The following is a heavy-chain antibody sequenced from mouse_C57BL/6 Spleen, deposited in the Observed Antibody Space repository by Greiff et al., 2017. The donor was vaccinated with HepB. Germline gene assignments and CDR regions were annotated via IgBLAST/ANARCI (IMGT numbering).Heavy chain of an antibody. J-gene: IGHJ4*01. Sequence: QVQLQQSGPELVKPGASVKISCKASGYAFSSSWMNWVKQRPGKGLEWIGRIYPGDGDTNYNGKFKGKATLTADKSSSTAYMQLSSLTSEDSAVYFCASFCDGYIYYAMDYWGQGTSVTVSS. CDR1: GYAFSSSW. V-gene: IGHV1-82*01. D-gene: IGHD2-3*01. CDR2: IYPGDGDT. CDR3: ASFCDGYIYYAMDY.